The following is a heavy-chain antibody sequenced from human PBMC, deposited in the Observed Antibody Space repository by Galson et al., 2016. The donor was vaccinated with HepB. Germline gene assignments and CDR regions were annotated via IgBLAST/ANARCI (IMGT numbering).Heavy chain of an antibody. D-gene: IGHD1-26*01. Sequence: SLRLSCAASGFTFSTYAMHWVRQAPGKGLEWVAVVSFDGSNKYYADSVKGRFTISRDNSKNTLYLQMNSLRAEDTAVYYCARDPSGRYVPYTPYLDYWGQGTLVTVSS. CDR2: VSFDGSNK. V-gene: IGHV3-30-3*01. CDR3: ARDPSGRYVPYTPYLDY. J-gene: IGHJ4*02. CDR1: GFTFSTYA.